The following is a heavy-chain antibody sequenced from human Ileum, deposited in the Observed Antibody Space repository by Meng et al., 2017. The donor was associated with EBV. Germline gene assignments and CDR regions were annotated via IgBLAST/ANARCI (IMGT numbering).Heavy chain of an antibody. J-gene: IGHJ4*02. V-gene: IGHV4-34*01. CDR2: INHSGSN. CDR1: GVSFSGYS. D-gene: IGHD6-13*01. Sequence: QGQRQQWVPGLLNPSDTLSLPCAVYGVSFSGYSWTWNRQPPGKGLEWIGEINHSGSNNYNPSLKSRVTISVDKNQFSLKLSSVTAADTAVYYCARGFYTYGSSCFDSWGQGTLVTVSS. CDR3: ARGFYTYGSSCFDS.